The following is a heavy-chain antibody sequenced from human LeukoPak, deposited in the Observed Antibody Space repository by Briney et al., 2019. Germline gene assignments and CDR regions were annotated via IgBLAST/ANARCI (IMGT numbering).Heavy chain of an antibody. D-gene: IGHD2-15*01. CDR2: ISGSGGST. CDR3: AKDVTPSAVVAASFFDY. CDR1: GFTFSSYA. Sequence: GGSLRLSCAASGFTFSSYAMSWVRQAPGKGLEWVSAISGSGGSTYYADSVKGRFTISRDNSKNTLYLQMNSLRAEDTAVYYCAKDVTPSAVVAASFFDYWGQGTLVTVSS. V-gene: IGHV3-23*01. J-gene: IGHJ4*02.